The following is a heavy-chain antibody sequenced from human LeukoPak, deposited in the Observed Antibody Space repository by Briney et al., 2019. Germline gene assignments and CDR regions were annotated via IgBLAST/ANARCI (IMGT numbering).Heavy chain of an antibody. CDR3: ARDRIAVPGTKGWYFDL. CDR1: GYTFTGYY. CDR2: INPNSGGT. Sequence: GASVKVSCKASGYTFTGYYIHWVRQAPGQGLEWMGWINPNSGGTNYAQNFQGRVTMTRDTSITTAYMELSRLRSEDTAVYYCARDRIAVPGTKGWYFDLWGRGTLVTVSS. V-gene: IGHV1-2*02. J-gene: IGHJ2*01. D-gene: IGHD6-19*01.